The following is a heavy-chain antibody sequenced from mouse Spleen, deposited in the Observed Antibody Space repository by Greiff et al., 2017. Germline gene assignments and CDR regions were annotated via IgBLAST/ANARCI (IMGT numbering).Heavy chain of an antibody. D-gene: IGHD2-3*01. CDR2: IYPGSGNT. J-gene: IGHJ4*01. CDR1: GYTFTDYY. Sequence: QVQLKESGAELVRPGASVKLSCKASGYTFTDYYINWVKQRPGQGLEWIARIYPGSGNTYYNEKFKGKATLTAEKSSSTAYMQLSSLTSEDSAVYFCAKGGYYEYAMDYWGQGTSVTVSS. V-gene: IGHV1-76*01. CDR3: AKGGYYEYAMDY.